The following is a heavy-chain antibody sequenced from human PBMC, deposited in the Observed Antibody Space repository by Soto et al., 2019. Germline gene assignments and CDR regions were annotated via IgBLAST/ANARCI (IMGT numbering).Heavy chain of an antibody. D-gene: IGHD6-13*01. J-gene: IGHJ3*02. CDR3: ARDRPPAAGIRRDAFDI. CDR1: GDSVSSNSAA. V-gene: IGHV6-1*01. CDR2: TYYRSKWYN. Sequence: PSQTLSLTCAISGDSVSSNSAAWNWIRQSPSRGLEWLGRTYYRSKWYNDYAVSVISRITINPDTSKNQFSLQLNSVTPEDTSVYYCARDRPPAAGIRRDAFDIWGQGTMVTVSS.